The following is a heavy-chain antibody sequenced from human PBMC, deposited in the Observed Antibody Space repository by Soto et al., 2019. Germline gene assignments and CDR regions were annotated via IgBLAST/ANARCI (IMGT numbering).Heavy chain of an antibody. Sequence: XGSLRLSCAASGFTFSSYAMHWVRQAPGKGLEWVAVISYDGSNKYYADSVKGRFTISRDNSKNTLYLQMNSLRAEDTAVYYCARDASSRPGILQHWGQGTLVTVSS. CDR2: ISYDGSNK. V-gene: IGHV3-30-3*01. J-gene: IGHJ1*01. CDR1: GFTFSSYA. D-gene: IGHD1-20*01. CDR3: ARDASSRPGILQH.